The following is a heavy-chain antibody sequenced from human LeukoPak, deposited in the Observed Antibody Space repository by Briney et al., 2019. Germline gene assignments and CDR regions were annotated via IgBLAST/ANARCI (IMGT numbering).Heavy chain of an antibody. D-gene: IGHD6-19*01. CDR3: ARDKSSGWSNDAFDI. CDR1: GGSISSGGYS. J-gene: IGHJ3*02. Sequence: SETLSLTCAVSGGSISSGGYSWSWIRQPPGKGLEWIGYIYYSGSTNYNPSLKSRVTISVDTSKNQFSLKLSSVTAADTAVYYCARDKSSGWSNDAFDIWGQGTMVTVSS. CDR2: IYYSGST. V-gene: IGHV4-61*08.